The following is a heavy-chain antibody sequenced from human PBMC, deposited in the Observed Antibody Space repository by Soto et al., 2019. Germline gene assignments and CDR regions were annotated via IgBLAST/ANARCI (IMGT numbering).Heavy chain of an antibody. D-gene: IGHD3-22*01. CDR2: IDPSDSQT. Sequence: GESLKISCNGSGYSFAGYWITWVRQKPWKGLEWMGRIDPSDSQTYYSPSFRGHVTISVTKSITTVFLQWSSLRASDTAMYYCARQIYDSDTGPNFQYYFDSWGQGTTVTVSS. CDR1: GYSFAGYW. J-gene: IGHJ4*02. CDR3: ARQIYDSDTGPNFQYYFDS. V-gene: IGHV5-10-1*01.